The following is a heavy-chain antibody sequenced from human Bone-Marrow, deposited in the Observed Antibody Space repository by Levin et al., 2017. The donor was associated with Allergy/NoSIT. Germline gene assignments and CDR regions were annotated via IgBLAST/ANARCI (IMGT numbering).Heavy chain of an antibody. CDR1: GFTFSNFW. CDR2: IKQDGSDT. D-gene: IGHD3-3*01. Sequence: GGSLRLSCAASGFTFSNFWMSWVRQAPGKGLEWVANIKQDGSDTNYVDSVKGRFTISRDNAKKSLYLQMNSLRAEDTAVYYCAREGHYDFWSGSSYSYHDYGLDVWGQGTTVTVSS. V-gene: IGHV3-7*01. CDR3: AREGHYDFWSGSSYSYHDYGLDV. J-gene: IGHJ6*02.